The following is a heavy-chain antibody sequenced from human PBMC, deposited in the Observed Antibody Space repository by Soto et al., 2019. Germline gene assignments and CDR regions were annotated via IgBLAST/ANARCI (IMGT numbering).Heavy chain of an antibody. D-gene: IGHD3-16*01. CDR1: GFSLSTSGKC. CDR3: ARTPASLGTVFDY. CDR2: IDGDEDK. V-gene: IGHV2-70*01. Sequence: SGPTLVNPXPSLTLTCTFSGFSLSTSGKCVSWIRQPRGKALEWVALIDGDEDKYYSTSLKTRLTIPKDTSKNQVVLTMTNMDPVDTATYSCARTPASLGTVFDYWGQGTLVTVSS. J-gene: IGHJ4*02.